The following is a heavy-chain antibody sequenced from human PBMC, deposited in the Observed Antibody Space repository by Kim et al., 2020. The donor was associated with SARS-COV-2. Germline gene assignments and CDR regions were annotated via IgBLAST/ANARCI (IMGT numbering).Heavy chain of an antibody. CDR1: GGSISSYY. Sequence: SETLSLTCTVSGGSISSYYWSWIRQPPGKGLEWIGYIYYSGSTNYNPSLKSRVTISVDTSKNQFSLKLSSVTAADTAVYYCARGDEGDMFYYYYGMDVWGQGTTVTFSS. CDR3: ARGDEGDMFYYYYGMDV. J-gene: IGHJ6*02. V-gene: IGHV4-59*13. CDR2: IYYSGST. D-gene: IGHD2-21*01.